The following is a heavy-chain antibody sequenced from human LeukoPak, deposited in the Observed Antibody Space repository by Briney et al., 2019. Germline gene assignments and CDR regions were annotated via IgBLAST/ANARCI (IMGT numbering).Heavy chain of an antibody. V-gene: IGHV1-2*02. CDR3: ARSYDSSSRRLDY. CDR2: INPNSGGS. D-gene: IGHD3-22*01. CDR1: GYTFPDYY. J-gene: IGHJ4*02. Sequence: ASVKVSCKASGYTFPDYYMHWVRQAPGHGLEWMGWINPNSGGSNYAQKFQGRVTMTRDTSISTAYMELSRLRSDDTAVYYCARSYDSSSRRLDYWGQGTLVTVSS.